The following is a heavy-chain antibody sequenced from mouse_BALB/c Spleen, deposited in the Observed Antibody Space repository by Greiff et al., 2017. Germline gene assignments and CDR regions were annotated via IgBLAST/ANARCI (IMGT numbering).Heavy chain of an antibody. Sequence: QVHVKQSGAELVRPGASVKMSCKASGYTFTSYWINWVKQRPGQGLEWIGNIYPSDSYTNYNQKFKDKATLTVDKSSSTAYMQLSSPTSEDSAVYYCTRFGMDYWGQGTSVTVSS. CDR3: TRFGMDY. J-gene: IGHJ4*01. CDR1: GYTFTSYW. D-gene: IGHD3-1*01. CDR2: IYPSDSYT. V-gene: IGHV1-69*02.